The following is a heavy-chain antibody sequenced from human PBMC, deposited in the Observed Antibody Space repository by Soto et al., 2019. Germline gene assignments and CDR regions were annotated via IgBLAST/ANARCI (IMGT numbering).Heavy chain of an antibody. CDR3: ARIRRYCSSTSCLYYFDY. J-gene: IGHJ4*02. V-gene: IGHV1-8*01. CDR2: MNPNSGNT. Sequence: GASVKVSCKASGYTFTSYDINWVRQATGQGLEWMGWMNPNSGNTGYAQKFQGRVTMTRNTSISTAYMELSSLRSEDTAVYYCARIRRYCSSTSCLYYFDYWGQGTLVTVPS. CDR1: GYTFTSYD. D-gene: IGHD2-2*01.